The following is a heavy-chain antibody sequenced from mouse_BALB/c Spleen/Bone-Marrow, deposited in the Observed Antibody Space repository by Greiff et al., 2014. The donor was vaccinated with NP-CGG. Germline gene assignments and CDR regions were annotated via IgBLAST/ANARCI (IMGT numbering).Heavy chain of an antibody. D-gene: IGHD2-2*01. J-gene: IGHJ4*01. CDR2: IWSDGTT. Sequence: VQLLESGPDLVAPSQSLSITCTVSGFSLTLYGVHWVRQSPGKGLEWLVVIWSDGTTTYNSALKSRLSISKDNSKSQVFLKLNSLQTDDTAMYYCARHERGYPYAMDYWGQGTSVTVSS. CDR1: GFSLTLYG. V-gene: IGHV2-6-2*01. CDR3: ARHERGYPYAMDY.